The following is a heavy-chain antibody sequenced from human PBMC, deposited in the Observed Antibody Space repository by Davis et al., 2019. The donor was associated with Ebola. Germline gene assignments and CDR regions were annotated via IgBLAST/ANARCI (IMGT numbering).Heavy chain of an antibody. Sequence: AASVKVSCKASGYTFTGYYMHWVRQAPGQGLEWMGRINPNSGGTNYAQKFQGRVTMTTDTSTSTAYMELRSLRSDDTAVYYCARSPLGVAVKNWFDPWGQGTLVTVSS. CDR1: GYTFTGYY. V-gene: IGHV1-2*06. D-gene: IGHD2-15*01. CDR3: ARSPLGVAVKNWFDP. J-gene: IGHJ5*02. CDR2: INPNSGGT.